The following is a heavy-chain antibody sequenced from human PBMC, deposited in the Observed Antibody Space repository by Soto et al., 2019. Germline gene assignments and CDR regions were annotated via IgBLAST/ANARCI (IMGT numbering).Heavy chain of an antibody. CDR2: IYYSGST. Sequence: KPSETLSLTCTVSGGSISSGGYYWSWIRQHPGKGLEWIGYIYYSGSTYYNPSLKSRVTISVDTSKNQFSLKLSSVTAADTAVYYCARDPQYCSGGSCYSDGMDVWGQGTTVTVSS. J-gene: IGHJ6*02. CDR3: ARDPQYCSGGSCYSDGMDV. CDR1: GGSISSGGYY. V-gene: IGHV4-31*03. D-gene: IGHD2-15*01.